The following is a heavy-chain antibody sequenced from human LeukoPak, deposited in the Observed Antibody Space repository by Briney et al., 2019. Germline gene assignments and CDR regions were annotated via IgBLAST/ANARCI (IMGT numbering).Heavy chain of an antibody. CDR2: INSDGSST. D-gene: IGHD5-18*01. CDR1: GFTFTGYW. Sequence: GGSLRLSCAASGFTFTGYWMHWVRQAPGKGLVWVSRINSDGSSTNYADSVRGRFTISRDNAKNTLFLQMNSLRDEDTAVYYCGNLNTPMAYWGQGALVTVSS. V-gene: IGHV3-74*01. CDR3: GNLNTPMAY. J-gene: IGHJ4*02.